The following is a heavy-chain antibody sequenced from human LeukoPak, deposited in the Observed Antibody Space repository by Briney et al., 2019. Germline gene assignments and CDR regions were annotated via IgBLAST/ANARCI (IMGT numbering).Heavy chain of an antibody. CDR3: ARVGEQQLVRYGMDV. V-gene: IGHV3-21*01. D-gene: IGHD6-13*01. Sequence: GGSLRLSCAASGFTFSSYSMNWVRQAPGKGLEWVSSISSSSSSYIYYADSVKGRFTISRDNAKNSLYLQMNSLRAEDTAVYYCARVGEQQLVRYGMDVWGQGTTVTVSS. J-gene: IGHJ6*02. CDR2: ISSSSSSYI. CDR1: GFTFSSYS.